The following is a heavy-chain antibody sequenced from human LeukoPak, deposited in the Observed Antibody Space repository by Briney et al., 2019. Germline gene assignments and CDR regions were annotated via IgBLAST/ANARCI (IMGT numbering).Heavy chain of an antibody. D-gene: IGHD2-2*02. CDR3: AGHSFDTVDAFDV. V-gene: IGHV5-51*01. CDR1: GINLNNYW. J-gene: IGHJ3*01. Sequence: GESLKLSCEASGINLNNYWVGRVRQMPGKGLEWMGIIYPGDYDTRYSPSFQGHVTISVDKSISTAYLQWRSLRASDTAMYFCAGHSFDTVDAFDVWGQGTIVTVSA. CDR2: IYPGDYDT.